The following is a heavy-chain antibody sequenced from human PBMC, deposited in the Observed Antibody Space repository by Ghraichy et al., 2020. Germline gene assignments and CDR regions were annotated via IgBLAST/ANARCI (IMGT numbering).Heavy chain of an antibody. D-gene: IGHD3-22*01. Sequence: LSLTCAASGFAFSSYWMSWVRQSPENRLECVANIKQDGSVGYYVDSLKGRFTISRDNAKNSLYLEMNSLRAEDTAVYYCARDMHSSGSYHYFDDWGQGIXV. CDR3: ARDMHSSGSYHYFDD. CDR2: IKQDGSVG. CDR1: GFAFSSYW. J-gene: IGHJ4*02. V-gene: IGHV3-7*03.